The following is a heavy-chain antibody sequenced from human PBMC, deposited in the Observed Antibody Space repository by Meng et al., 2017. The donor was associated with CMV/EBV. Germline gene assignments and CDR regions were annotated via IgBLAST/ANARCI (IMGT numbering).Heavy chain of an antibody. CDR3: AKVSPLINSYYFDY. D-gene: IGHD4-23*01. Sequence: GESLKISCAASGFTFSNYAMSWVRQAPGKGLEWVSTISGSGGSTYYADSVKGRFTISRDISKNTLYLQMNSLRAEETAVYYCAKVSPLINSYYFDYWGQGTLVTVSS. CDR1: GFTFSNYA. V-gene: IGHV3-23*01. J-gene: IGHJ4*02. CDR2: ISGSGGST.